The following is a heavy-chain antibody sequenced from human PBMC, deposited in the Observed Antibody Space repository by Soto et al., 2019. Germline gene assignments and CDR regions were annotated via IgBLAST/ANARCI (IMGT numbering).Heavy chain of an antibody. CDR3: AREGGITGASTSH. CDR2: IYHSGST. J-gene: IGHJ4*02. D-gene: IGHD1-20*01. CDR1: GGSISSGGYS. Sequence: QLQLQESGSGLVKPSQTLSLTCAVSGGSISSGGYSWSWIRQPPGKGLEWIGYIYHSGSTYYNPSLQSRVTISVDRSKNQFSLKLSSVTAADTAVYYCAREGGITGASTSHWGQGTLVTVSS. V-gene: IGHV4-30-2*01.